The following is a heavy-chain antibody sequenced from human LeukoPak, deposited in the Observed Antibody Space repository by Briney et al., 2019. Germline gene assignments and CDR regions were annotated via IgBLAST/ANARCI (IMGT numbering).Heavy chain of an antibody. CDR1: GYTFTGYY. J-gene: IGHJ1*01. CDR3: ARRDCSGGSCFDVYFQH. CDR2: INPNSGGT. V-gene: IGHV1-2*02. D-gene: IGHD2-15*01. Sequence: ASVKVSCKASGYTFTGYYMHWVRQAPGQGLEWMGWINPNSGGTNYAQKFQGRVTMTRDTPISTAYMELSRLRSDDTAVYYCARRDCSGGSCFDVYFQHWGQGTLVTVSS.